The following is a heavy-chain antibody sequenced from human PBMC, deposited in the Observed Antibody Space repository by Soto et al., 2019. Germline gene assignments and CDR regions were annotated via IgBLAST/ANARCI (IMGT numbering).Heavy chain of an antibody. J-gene: IGHJ4*02. Sequence: QAQLVQSGAESKKPGASVKDSCKASGYTLTDYALHWVRQAPGQGLEWMGWINVGNGNTGYSRKFQGRVTNGRDMSATTAYIAVTSLTSEDTAIYYCAREWAQYAPFDLWGQGTLVTVSS. CDR2: INVGNGNT. V-gene: IGHV1-3*01. CDR1: GYTLTDYA. D-gene: IGHD4-4*01. CDR3: AREWAQYAPFDL.